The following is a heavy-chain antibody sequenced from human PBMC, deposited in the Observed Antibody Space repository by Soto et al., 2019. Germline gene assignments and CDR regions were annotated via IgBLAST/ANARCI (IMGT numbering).Heavy chain of an antibody. CDR2: ISYDGRDK. D-gene: IGHD2-2*01. CDR3: ARYCRSTSCYDY. V-gene: IGHV3-30*03. J-gene: IGHJ4*02. Sequence: GGSLRLSCAASGFSFSNYAMHWVRQAPGKGLEWVAVISYDGRDKYYEDSVKGRYTISRDKSKNTLFLQMNSLRAEDTAVYYCARYCRSTSCYDYWGQGTLVT. CDR1: GFSFSNYA.